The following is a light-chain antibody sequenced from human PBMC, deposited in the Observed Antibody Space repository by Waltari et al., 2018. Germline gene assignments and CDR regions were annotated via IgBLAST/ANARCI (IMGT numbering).Light chain of an antibody. J-gene: IGKJ2*01. V-gene: IGKV4-1*01. CDR1: QSVLYSSNNKNY. Sequence: DIVMTQFPDSLAVSLGERATINCKSSQSVLYSSNNKNYLAWYQQKPGQPPKLLIYWASTREPGVPDRFSGSGSGTDFTLTISSLQAEDVAVYYCQQYYSTLTFGQGTKLEI. CDR2: WAS. CDR3: QQYYSTLT.